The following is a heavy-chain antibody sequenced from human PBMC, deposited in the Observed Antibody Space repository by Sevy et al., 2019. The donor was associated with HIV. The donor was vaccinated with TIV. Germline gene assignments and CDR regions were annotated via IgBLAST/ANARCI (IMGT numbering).Heavy chain of an antibody. J-gene: IGHJ4*01. Sequence: GGSLRLSCVASGFTFSSYSMNWVRQAPGKGLEWVSYISSSSDSSSTLYYADSVKGRFSISRDNAKNSVHLQMTSLRVEDTAVYYCARPDLSVCYFDFWGHGTLVTVSS. CDR3: ARPDLSVCYFDF. D-gene: IGHD3-10*01. V-gene: IGHV3-48*01. CDR2: ISSSSDSSSTL. CDR1: GFTFSSYS.